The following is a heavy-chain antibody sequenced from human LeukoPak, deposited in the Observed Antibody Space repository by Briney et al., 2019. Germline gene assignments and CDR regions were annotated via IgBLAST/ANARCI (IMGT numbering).Heavy chain of an antibody. Sequence: GGSLRLSCAASGFTFSSYGMHWVRQAPGKGLEWVAVMSYDGSNKYYADSVKGRFTISRDNAKNSLYLQMNSLRAEDTAVYYCVMMQQLVLFDYWGQGTLVTVSS. V-gene: IGHV3-30*03. D-gene: IGHD6-13*01. CDR1: GFTFSSYG. J-gene: IGHJ4*02. CDR2: MSYDGSNK. CDR3: VMMQQLVLFDY.